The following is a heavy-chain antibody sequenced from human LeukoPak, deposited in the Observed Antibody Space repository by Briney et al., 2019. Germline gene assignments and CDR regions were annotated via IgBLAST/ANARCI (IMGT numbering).Heavy chain of an antibody. Sequence: SETLSLTCAVYGGSFSGYYWSWIRQPPGKGPEWIGEINHSGSTNYNPSLKSRATISVDTSKNQFSLKLSSVTAADTAVYYCARRVKTIFGVVIRHPLDYWGQGTLVTVSS. CDR2: INHSGST. J-gene: IGHJ4*01. CDR1: GGSFSGYY. V-gene: IGHV4-34*01. D-gene: IGHD3-3*01. CDR3: ARRVKTIFGVVIRHPLDY.